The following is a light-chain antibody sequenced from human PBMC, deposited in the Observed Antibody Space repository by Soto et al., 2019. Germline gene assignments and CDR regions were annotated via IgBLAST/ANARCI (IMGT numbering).Light chain of an antibody. V-gene: IGKV3-11*01. CDR3: QQRSSWIT. CDR1: QSVGSY. J-gene: IGKJ5*01. CDR2: DSS. Sequence: EIVLTQSPATLSLWPGETAILSCRASQSVGSYLSWYQQKPGQAPRLLIYDSSVRAPGIPARFSGSGSGTAFTLTISSLEPEDFALYYCQQRSSWITFGQGTRLEIE.